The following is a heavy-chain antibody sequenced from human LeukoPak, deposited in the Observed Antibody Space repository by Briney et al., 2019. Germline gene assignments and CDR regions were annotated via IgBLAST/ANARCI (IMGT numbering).Heavy chain of an antibody. CDR3: AKDFSVYHYDSRVLDY. D-gene: IGHD3-22*01. V-gene: IGHV3-66*03. Sequence: PGGSLRLSCTVSGFTVSSNSMSWVRQAPGKGLEWVSFIYSDNTHYSDSVKGRFTISRDNSKNTLYLQMNSLRAEDTAVYYCAKDFSVYHYDSRVLDYWGQGTLVTVSS. CDR2: IYSDNT. J-gene: IGHJ4*02. CDR1: GFTVSSNS.